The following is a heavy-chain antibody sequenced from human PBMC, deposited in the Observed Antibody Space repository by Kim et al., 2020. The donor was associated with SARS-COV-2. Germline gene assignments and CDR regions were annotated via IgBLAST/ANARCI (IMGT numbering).Heavy chain of an antibody. CDR2: MNPNSGNT. CDR1: GYTFTSYD. J-gene: IGHJ6*02. CDR3: ARGLLWFGELSYGMDV. D-gene: IGHD3-10*01. V-gene: IGHV1-8*01. Sequence: ASVKVSCKASGYTFTSYDINWVRQATGQGLEWMGWMNPNSGNTGYAQKFQGRVTMTRNTSISTAYMELSSLRSEDTAVYYCARGLLWFGELSYGMDVWGQGTTVTVSS.